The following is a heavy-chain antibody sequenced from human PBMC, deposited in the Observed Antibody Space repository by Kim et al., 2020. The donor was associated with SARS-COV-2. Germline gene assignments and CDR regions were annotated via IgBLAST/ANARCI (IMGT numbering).Heavy chain of an antibody. J-gene: IGHJ2*01. D-gene: IGHD3-9*01. CDR3: ARHRGDYDILTGYPRGIWYFDR. V-gene: IGHV4-59*08. Sequence: SETLSLTCTVSGGSISSYYWSWIRQPPGKGLEWIGYIYYSGSTNYNPSLKSRVTISVDTSKNQFSLKLSSVTAADTAGYYCARHRGDYDILTGYPRGIWYFDRWGRGTLVTVSS. CDR2: IYYSGST. CDR1: GGSISSYY.